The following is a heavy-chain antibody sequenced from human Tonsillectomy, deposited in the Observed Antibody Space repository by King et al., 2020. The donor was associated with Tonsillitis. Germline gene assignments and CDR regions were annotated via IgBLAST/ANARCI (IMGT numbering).Heavy chain of an antibody. Sequence: QLQESGPGLVKPSETLSLTCTVSGGSISSSSYSWGWIRQPPGKGLEWIGSIYYSGSTYYNPSLKSGVTISVDTSKNQFSLKLSSLTAADTAVYYCASPFVTYDYGGPRPTYFDYWGQGTLVTVSS. V-gene: IGHV4-39*01. D-gene: IGHD4-17*01. CDR2: IYYSGST. CDR1: GGSISSSSYS. CDR3: ASPFVTYDYGGPRPTYFDY. J-gene: IGHJ4*02.